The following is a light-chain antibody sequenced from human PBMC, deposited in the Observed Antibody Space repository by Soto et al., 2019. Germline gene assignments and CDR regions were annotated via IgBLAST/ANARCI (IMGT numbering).Light chain of an antibody. V-gene: IGLV1-40*01. Sequence: SVLTQPPSVSGAPGQRVTISCTGSSSNIGAGYDVHWYQQLPGTAPKLLIYGNTNRPSGVPDRFSGSKSGTSASLAITGLQAEDEADYYCQSYDRSLSGSRVFGTGTKLTVL. CDR2: GNT. CDR3: QSYDRSLSGSRV. J-gene: IGLJ1*01. CDR1: SSNIGAGYD.